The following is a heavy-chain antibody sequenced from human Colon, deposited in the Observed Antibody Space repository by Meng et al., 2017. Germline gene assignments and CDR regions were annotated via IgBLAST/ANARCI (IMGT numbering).Heavy chain of an antibody. CDR3: ARDEID. V-gene: IGHV1-3*04. CDR2: INTGNGDT. J-gene: IGHJ4*02. CDR1: GYTFTTYK. Sequence: QVQLVQSGAEVKKPRASVRISSKASGYTFTTYKIHWVRQAPGQSLGXMAWINTGNGDTQYLQKFQGRVTLTGDMSTFTAYMDLYRLTSDDTAVYYCARDEIDWGQGTLV.